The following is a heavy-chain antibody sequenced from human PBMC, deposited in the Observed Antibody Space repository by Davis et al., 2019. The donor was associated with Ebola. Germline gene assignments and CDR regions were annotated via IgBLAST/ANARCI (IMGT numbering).Heavy chain of an antibody. J-gene: IGHJ4*02. V-gene: IGHV1-8*02. CDR2: MNPDSGNT. CDR1: GYTFTTYD. CDR3: ARGWRGGSESYRKEFDY. Sequence: ASVKVSCKASGYTFTTYDINWVRQAAGQGLEWMGWMNPDSGNTGYAQKFQGRVTLTRDTSISTAYMELTSLRSEDTAVYYCARGWRGGSESYRKEFDYWGQGILVTVSS. D-gene: IGHD3-16*02.